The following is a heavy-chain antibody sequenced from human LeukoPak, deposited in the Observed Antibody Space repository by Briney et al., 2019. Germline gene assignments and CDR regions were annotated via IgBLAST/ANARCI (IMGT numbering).Heavy chain of an antibody. CDR2: IWYDGSNK. CDR3: AKVPHGQLVGSPLDY. V-gene: IGHV3-33*06. CDR1: GFTFSSYG. Sequence: GRSLRLSCAASGFTFSSYGMHWVRQAPGKGLEWVAVIWYDGSNKYYADSVKGRFTISRDNSKNTLYLQMNSLRAEDTAVYYCAKVPHGQLVGSPLDYWGQGTLVTVSS. J-gene: IGHJ4*02. D-gene: IGHD6-13*01.